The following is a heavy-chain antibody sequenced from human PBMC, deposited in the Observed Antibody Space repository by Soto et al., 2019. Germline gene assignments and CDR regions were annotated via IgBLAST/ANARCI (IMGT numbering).Heavy chain of an antibody. CDR1: GISFINHY. CDR2: INPAGSVT. V-gene: IGHV1-46*03. CDR3: ARDNSRTFTEAPGDKKSDSSGWWFDP. Sequence: ASVKVSCKASGISFINHYVHWVRQAPGQGPEWMGVINPAGSVTVYALKLQDRVTVTRDTSTSTVYMELNSLASEDTAIYYCARDNSRTFTEAPGDKKSDSSGWWFDPWG. D-gene: IGHD6-13*01. J-gene: IGHJ5*02.